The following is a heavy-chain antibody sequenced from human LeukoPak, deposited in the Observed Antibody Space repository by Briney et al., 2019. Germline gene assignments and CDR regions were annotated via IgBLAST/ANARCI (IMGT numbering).Heavy chain of an antibody. V-gene: IGHV1-46*01. Sequence: ASVKVSCKASGYTFTSYYMHWLRQAPGQGLEWMGIINPSGGSTSYAQKFQGRVTMTRDTSTSTVYMELSSLRSEDTAVYYCARDRQQLLWFGEPEGAFDIWGQGTMVTVSS. D-gene: IGHD3-10*01. CDR3: ARDRQQLLWFGEPEGAFDI. CDR2: INPSGGST. CDR1: GYTFTSYY. J-gene: IGHJ3*02.